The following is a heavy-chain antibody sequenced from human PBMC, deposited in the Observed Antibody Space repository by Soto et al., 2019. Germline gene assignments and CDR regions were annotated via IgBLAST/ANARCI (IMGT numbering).Heavy chain of an antibody. CDR3: AKGTLYYYGSGSPANFDI. D-gene: IGHD3-10*01. CDR1: GFTFSSYA. J-gene: IGHJ3*02. Sequence: GGSLRLSCAASGFTFSSYAMSWVRQAPGKGLEWVSAKSGSGGSTYYADSVKGRFTISRDNSKNTFYLQMNSLRAEDTAVYYCAKGTLYYYGSGSPANFDIWGQGTMVTVSS. V-gene: IGHV3-23*01. CDR2: KSGSGGST.